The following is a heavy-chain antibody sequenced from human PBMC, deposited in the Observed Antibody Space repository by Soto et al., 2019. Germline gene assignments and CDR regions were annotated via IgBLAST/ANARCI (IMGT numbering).Heavy chain of an antibody. CDR3: VRERGLSSFYGMDV. D-gene: IGHD3-10*01. Sequence: EVQLVESGGGLVKPGGSLRLSCEASGFTLTTYSMNWVRQASGKGLEWVSSISSSSSHIYYADSVKGRFTISRDNARNSLYLQMNSLRAEDTAVYYCVRERGLSSFYGMDVWGQGTTVTVSS. J-gene: IGHJ6*02. CDR1: GFTLTTYS. CDR2: ISSSSSHI. V-gene: IGHV3-21*02.